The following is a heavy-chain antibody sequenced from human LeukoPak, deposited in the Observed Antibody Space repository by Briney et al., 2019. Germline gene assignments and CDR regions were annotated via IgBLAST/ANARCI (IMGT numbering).Heavy chain of an antibody. Sequence: PSETLSLTCTVSGGSISSGPYYWIWIRQHPGKGLEWIGYITYSGNTYYYPALNSRVTASLDTSKAQFSLKLSSVTAADTAVYYCARIAYDALDSYYYGMDVWGQGTTVTVSS. CDR1: GGSISSGPYY. J-gene: IGHJ6*02. CDR2: ITYSGNT. V-gene: IGHV4-31*03. D-gene: IGHD3-3*01. CDR3: ARIAYDALDSYYYGMDV.